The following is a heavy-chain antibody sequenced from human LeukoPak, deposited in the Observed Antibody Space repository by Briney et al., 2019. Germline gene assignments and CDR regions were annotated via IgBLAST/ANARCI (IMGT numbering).Heavy chain of an antibody. CDR3: ARGTGTTYYYYYYMDV. CDR2: MNPNSGNT. Sequence: GASVKGCCKASRYTFTRYDINWVRQATGQGLEWMGWMNPNSGNTGYAQKFQGRVTMTRNTSISTAYMELSSLRSEDTAVYYCARGTGTTYYYYYYMDVWGKGTTVTVSS. CDR1: RYTFTRYD. J-gene: IGHJ6*03. V-gene: IGHV1-8*01. D-gene: IGHD1-7*01.